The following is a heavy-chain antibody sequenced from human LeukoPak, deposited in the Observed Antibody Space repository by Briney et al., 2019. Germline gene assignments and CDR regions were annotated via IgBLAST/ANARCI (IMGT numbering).Heavy chain of an antibody. CDR2: ISYDGSNK. CDR3: AREDPYYYYMDV. CDR1: GFTFSSYA. J-gene: IGHJ6*03. Sequence: GRSLRLSCAASGFTFSSYAMHWVRQAPGKGLEWVAVISYDGSNKYYADSVKGRFTISRDNSKNTLYLQMNSLRAEDTAVYYCAREDPYYYYMDVWGKGTTVTVSS. V-gene: IGHV3-30-3*01.